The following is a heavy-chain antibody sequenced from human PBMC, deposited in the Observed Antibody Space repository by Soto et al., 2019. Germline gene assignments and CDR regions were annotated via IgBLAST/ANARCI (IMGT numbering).Heavy chain of an antibody. Sequence: QVQLQESGPGLVKPSETLSLTCTVSGASVSAGYWSWIRQPPGKGLEWIGFMYFDGSFNYNPALTSRVSISVETSKNQFSMKVTSVTAADTAVYYCAKSYYDTTGFAVDPWGQGTLVTVSS. J-gene: IGHJ5*02. D-gene: IGHD3-22*01. CDR2: MYFDGSF. CDR3: AKSYYDTTGFAVDP. V-gene: IGHV4-59*02. CDR1: GASVSAGY.